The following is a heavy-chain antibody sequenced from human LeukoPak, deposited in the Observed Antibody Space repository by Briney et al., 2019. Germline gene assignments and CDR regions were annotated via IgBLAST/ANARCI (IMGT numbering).Heavy chain of an antibody. V-gene: IGHV1-69*05. CDR1: GVTFSSYA. CDR3: ARALQVPAAMAEYYYYYMDV. Sequence: ASVKVSCKASGVTFSSYAISWVRQAPGQGLEWMGGIIPIFGTANYAQKFQGRVTITTDESTSTAYMELSSLRSEDTAVYYCARALQVPAAMAEYYYYYMDVWGKGTTVTVSS. J-gene: IGHJ6*03. D-gene: IGHD2-2*01. CDR2: IIPIFGTA.